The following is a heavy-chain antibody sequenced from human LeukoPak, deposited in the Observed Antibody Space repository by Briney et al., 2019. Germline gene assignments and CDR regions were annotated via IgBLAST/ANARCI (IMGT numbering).Heavy chain of an antibody. D-gene: IGHD3-3*01. Sequence: PSETLSLTCTVSGGSFSSSSYYGGWIRQPPGKRLEWIGRIYYSGSTYYDPSLKSRVTISVDTSTNQFSLKLSSVTAADTAVYYCARARYDCWSGYYECYFDYWGQGTLVTVSS. CDR2: IYYSGST. V-gene: IGHV4-39*07. CDR3: ARARYDCWSGYYECYFDY. CDR1: GGSFSSSSYY. J-gene: IGHJ4*02.